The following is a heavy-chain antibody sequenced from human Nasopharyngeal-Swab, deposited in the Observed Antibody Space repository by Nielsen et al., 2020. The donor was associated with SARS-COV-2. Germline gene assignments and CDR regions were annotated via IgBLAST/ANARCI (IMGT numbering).Heavy chain of an antibody. CDR2: IKSKTDGGTT. CDR3: TRGGLYGMDV. D-gene: IGHD3-16*01. J-gene: IGHJ6*02. CDR1: GFTFSNAW. V-gene: IGHV3-15*01. Sequence: GESLKISCAASGFTFSNAWMSWVRQAPGKGLEWVGRIKSKTDGGTTDYAAPVKGRFTISRDDSKNTLYLQMNRLKTEDTAVYYCTRGGLYGMDVWGQGTTVTVSS.